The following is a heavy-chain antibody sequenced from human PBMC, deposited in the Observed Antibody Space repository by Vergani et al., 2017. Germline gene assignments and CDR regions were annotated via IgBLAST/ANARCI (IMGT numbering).Heavy chain of an antibody. CDR3: ARGNYDYVWGGYRNLPNFDY. D-gene: IGHD3-16*02. CDR2: INHSGST. J-gene: IGHJ4*02. V-gene: IGHV4-34*01. CDR1: GGSFSGYY. Sequence: QVQLQQWGAGLLKPSETLSLTCAVYGGSFSGYYWSWIRQPPGKGLEWIGEINHSGSTNYNPSLKSRVTISVDTSKNQFSLKLSSVTAADTAVYYCARGNYDYVWGGYRNLPNFDYWGQGTLVTV.